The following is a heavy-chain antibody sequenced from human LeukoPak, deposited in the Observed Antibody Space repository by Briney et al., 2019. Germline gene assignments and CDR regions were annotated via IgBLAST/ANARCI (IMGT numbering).Heavy chain of an antibody. CDR2: NSWVDDK. CDR1: GFSLNTRGLG. J-gene: IGHJ3*02. Sequence: SGPTLMKPTKTLTLTCTFSGFSLNTRGLGMGLNRQPPVKALGCIADNSWVDDKRYSPSLQSRLSIIKDTSKNQVVLTMTNMDPVDTGTYFCAHSGRQLLLYGSAFDIWGQGTMVTVSS. CDR3: AHSGRQLLLYGSAFDI. D-gene: IGHD6-19*01. V-gene: IGHV2-5*02.